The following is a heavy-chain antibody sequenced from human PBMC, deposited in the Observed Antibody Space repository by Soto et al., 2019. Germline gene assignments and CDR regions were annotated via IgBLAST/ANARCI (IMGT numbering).Heavy chain of an antibody. Sequence: QVQLVQSGAEVKKPGASVKVSCKASGYTFTSYAMHWVRQAPGQRLEWMGWINAGNGNTKYSQKFQGRVTITRDTSESKAYMELSSLRSEDTAVYYCASSYYGSGTPKDYYYGMDVWGQGTTVTVSS. CDR1: GYTFTSYA. CDR3: ASSYYGSGTPKDYYYGMDV. J-gene: IGHJ6*02. V-gene: IGHV1-3*01. D-gene: IGHD3-10*01. CDR2: INAGNGNT.